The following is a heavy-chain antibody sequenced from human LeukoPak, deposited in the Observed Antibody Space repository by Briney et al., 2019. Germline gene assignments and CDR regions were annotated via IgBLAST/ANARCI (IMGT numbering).Heavy chain of an antibody. CDR1: GGSFSGYY. D-gene: IGHD3-10*01. Sequence: SETLSLTCAVYGGSFSGYYWSWIRHPPGKGLEWIGEINHIGSTNYNPSLKSRVTISVDTSKNQFSLKLSSVTAADTAVYYCASLGYYGSGSYYHWGQGTLVTVSS. J-gene: IGHJ4*02. CDR2: INHIGST. V-gene: IGHV4-34*01. CDR3: ASLGYYGSGSYYH.